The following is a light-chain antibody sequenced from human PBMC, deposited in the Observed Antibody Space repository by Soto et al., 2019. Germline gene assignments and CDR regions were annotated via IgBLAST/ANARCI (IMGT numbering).Light chain of an antibody. CDR3: QQANSFPLT. Sequence: DIQMTQSPSSVSASVGDRVSITCRASQGISSWLAWYQQKPGRAPKLLIYTGSSLQSGVPSRFSGTGSETDVTLTISSLQPEDVANYYCQQANSFPLTFGGGTKVEIK. CDR2: TGS. V-gene: IGKV1-12*01. J-gene: IGKJ4*01. CDR1: QGISSW.